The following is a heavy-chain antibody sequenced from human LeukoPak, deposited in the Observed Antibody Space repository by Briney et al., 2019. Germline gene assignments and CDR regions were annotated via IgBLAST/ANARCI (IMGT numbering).Heavy chain of an antibody. D-gene: IGHD2-15*01. V-gene: IGHV3-23*01. J-gene: IGHJ6*02. CDR3: AKDGPGYCSGVGRYGNYGMDV. CDR1: GLIFSSYA. Sequence: GGSLRLSCAASGLIFSSYATTWVRQAPGKGLEWVSTISGSGHSTYYADSVKGRFTISRDNSKSTLYLQMNSLRAEDTAIYYCAKDGPGYCSGVGRYGNYGMDVWGQGTTVSVSS. CDR2: ISGSGHST.